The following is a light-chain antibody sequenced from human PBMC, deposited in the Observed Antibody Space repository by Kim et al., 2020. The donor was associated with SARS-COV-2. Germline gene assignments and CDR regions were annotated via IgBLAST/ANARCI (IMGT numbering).Light chain of an antibody. Sequence: QRVTISCTGGSSNIGAGYDVHWYQQLPGAAPKLLIYDNNNRPSGVPDRFSGSKSGTSASLAITGLQAEDEADYYCQSYDSGLSGCVFGGGTQLTVL. V-gene: IGLV1-40*01. J-gene: IGLJ3*02. CDR1: SSNIGAGYD. CDR2: DNN. CDR3: QSYDSGLSGCV.